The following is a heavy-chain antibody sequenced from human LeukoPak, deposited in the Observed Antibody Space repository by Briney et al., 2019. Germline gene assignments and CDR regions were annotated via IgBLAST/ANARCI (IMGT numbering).Heavy chain of an antibody. CDR1: GGSISSSNYY. CDR3: ARDDRGIVTAILN. V-gene: IGHV4-39*07. Sequence: ETLSLTCTVSGGSISSSNYYWGWIRQAPGKGLEWIGNIYYSPSLKSRVTISVDTSKNQFSLKLSSVTAADTALYYCARDDRGIVTAILNWGQGTLVTVSS. J-gene: IGHJ4*02. D-gene: IGHD2-21*02. CDR2: IYYS.